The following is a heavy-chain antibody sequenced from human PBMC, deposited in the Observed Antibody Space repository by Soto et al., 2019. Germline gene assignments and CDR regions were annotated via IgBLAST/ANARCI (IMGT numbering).Heavy chain of an antibody. CDR3: ARDRDLYGSGSYPY. D-gene: IGHD3-10*01. Sequence: QXQLXXSGAXVKKPGSXXXVSXKASGGTFSSYTISWVRQAPGXXXXWMGRIIPILGIANYAQKFQGRVXXXXXXXXXXXXXXXXXXXSEDTAVYYCARDRDLYGSGSYPYWGQGTLVTVSS. J-gene: IGHJ4*02. CDR1: GGTFSSYT. V-gene: IGHV1-69*08. CDR2: IIPILGIA.